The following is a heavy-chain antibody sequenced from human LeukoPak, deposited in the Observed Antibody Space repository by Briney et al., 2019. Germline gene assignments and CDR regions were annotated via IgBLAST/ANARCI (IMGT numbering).Heavy chain of an antibody. V-gene: IGHV4-4*07. J-gene: IGHJ4*02. CDR2: IYTSGST. Sequence: SETLPLTCTVSGGSMSFYYWSWIRQPAGKGLEWIGRIYTSGSTNYNPSLKSRVTMSVDTSKKQFSLKLNSVTAADTAVYYCARDRDFLGYWGQGTLVTVSS. D-gene: IGHD3-3*01. CDR1: GGSMSFYY. CDR3: ARDRDFLGY.